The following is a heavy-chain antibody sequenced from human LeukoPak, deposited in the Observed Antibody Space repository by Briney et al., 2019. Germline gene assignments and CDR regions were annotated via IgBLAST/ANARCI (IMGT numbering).Heavy chain of an antibody. D-gene: IGHD6-19*01. CDR3: AKSQGYTNGWYPP. Sequence: SGGSLRLSCAASGFPFSSYAMSWVRQAPGKGLEWVSGLSAGGDTTYYADSVKGRFTISRDNSKNTLYLQMSSLRAEDTAVYYWAKSQGYTNGWYPPWARGTLVTVSS. CDR2: LSAGGDTT. V-gene: IGHV3-23*01. CDR1: GFPFSSYA. J-gene: IGHJ5*02.